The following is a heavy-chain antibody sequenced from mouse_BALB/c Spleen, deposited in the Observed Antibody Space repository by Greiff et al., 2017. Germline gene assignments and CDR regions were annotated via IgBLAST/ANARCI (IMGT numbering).Heavy chain of an antibody. Sequence: EVQLQESGPSLVKPSQTLSLTCSVTGDSITSGYWNWIRKFPGNKLEYMGYISYSGSTYYNPSLKSRISITRDTSKNQYYLQLNSVTTEDTATYYCARFGGLRQEDYYAMDYWGQGTSVTVSS. CDR3: ARFGGLRQEDYYAMDY. D-gene: IGHD2-4*01. J-gene: IGHJ4*01. V-gene: IGHV3-8*02. CDR1: GDSITSGY. CDR2: ISYSGST.